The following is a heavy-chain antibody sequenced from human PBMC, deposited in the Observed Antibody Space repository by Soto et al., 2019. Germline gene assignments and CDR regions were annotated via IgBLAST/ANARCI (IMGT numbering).Heavy chain of an antibody. V-gene: IGHV3-74*01. CDR2: INSDGGST. CDR3: ARDFEY. CDR1: GFTFITFW. J-gene: IGHJ4*02. Sequence: EVQLVESGGGLVQPGGSLSLSCEASGFTFITFWMHWVRQAPGKGLVWVSRINSDGGSTNYADSVKGRVNISRDNAKNILYLQMNSLRAEDTAVYYCARDFEYWGQGTLVTVSS.